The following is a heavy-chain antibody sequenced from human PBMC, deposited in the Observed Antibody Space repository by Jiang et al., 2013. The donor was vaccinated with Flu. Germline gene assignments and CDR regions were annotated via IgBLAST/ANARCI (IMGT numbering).Heavy chain of an antibody. D-gene: IGHD2-2*01. V-gene: IGHV1-46*01. CDR1: GYTFSSYY. Sequence: GAEVKKPGASVRVSCKASGYTFSSYYMYWVRQAPGQGLEWMGIINLSGGSTTYAQKFQGRVTMTWDKSTSTVYMALTSLRSEDTAVYYCARGGDARYCSSTFCPDDFGMGVWGQGTTVTVSS. CDR3: ARGGDARYCSSTFCPDDFGMGV. J-gene: IGHJ6*02. CDR2: INLSGGST.